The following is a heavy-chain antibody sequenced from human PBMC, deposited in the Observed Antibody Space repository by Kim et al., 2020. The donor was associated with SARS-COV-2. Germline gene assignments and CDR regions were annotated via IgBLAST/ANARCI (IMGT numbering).Heavy chain of an antibody. Sequence: ASVKVSCKASGYTFTSYYMHWVRQAPGQGLEWMGIINPSGGSTSYAQKFQGRVTMTRDTSTSTVYMELSSLRSEDTAVYYCAREPWKCSGGSCYPNYYYYGMDDWGQGTTVTVSS. J-gene: IGHJ6*02. CDR1: GYTFTSYY. V-gene: IGHV1-46*01. D-gene: IGHD2-15*01. CDR2: INPSGGST. CDR3: AREPWKCSGGSCYPNYYYYGMDD.